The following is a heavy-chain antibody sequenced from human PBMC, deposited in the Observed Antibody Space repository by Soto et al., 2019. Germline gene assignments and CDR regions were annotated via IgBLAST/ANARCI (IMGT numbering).Heavy chain of an antibody. CDR3: ARDRRDIVVVVATILDY. Sequence: SGGSLRLSCAASGFTFSDYYMSWIRQAPGKGLEWVSYISSSGSTIYYADSVKGRFTISRDNAKNSLYLQMNSLRAEDTAVYYCARDRRDIVVVVATILDYWGQGTLVTVSS. CDR2: ISSSGSTI. D-gene: IGHD2-15*01. J-gene: IGHJ4*02. V-gene: IGHV3-11*01. CDR1: GFTFSDYY.